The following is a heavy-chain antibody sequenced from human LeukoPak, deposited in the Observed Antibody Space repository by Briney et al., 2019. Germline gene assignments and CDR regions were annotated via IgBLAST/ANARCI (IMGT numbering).Heavy chain of an antibody. CDR3: ARASSGWASWFDP. D-gene: IGHD6-19*01. V-gene: IGHV3-21*01. Sequence: PGGTLRLSCAASGLTFSSYCLNWVRQAPGRGLEWVSSISSSSSYIYYADSVKGRFTISRDNAKNSLYLQMNSLRAEDTAVYYCARASSGWASWFDPWGQGTLVTVSS. CDR1: GLTFSSYC. CDR2: ISSSSSYI. J-gene: IGHJ5*02.